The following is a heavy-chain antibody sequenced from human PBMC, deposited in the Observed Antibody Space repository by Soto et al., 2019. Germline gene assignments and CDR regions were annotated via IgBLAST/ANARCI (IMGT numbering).Heavy chain of an antibody. CDR2: IYYSGST. CDR3: ARAIGYCSGGSCWVFDY. CDR1: GGSISSYY. Sequence: QVQLQESGPGLVKPSETLSLTCTVSGGSISSYYWSWIRQPPGKGLEWIGYIYYSGSTNYNPSLKSRVTISVDTSKNQFSLKLSSVTAADTAVYYCARAIGYCSGGSCWVFDYWGQGTLVTVSS. D-gene: IGHD2-15*01. V-gene: IGHV4-59*08. J-gene: IGHJ4*02.